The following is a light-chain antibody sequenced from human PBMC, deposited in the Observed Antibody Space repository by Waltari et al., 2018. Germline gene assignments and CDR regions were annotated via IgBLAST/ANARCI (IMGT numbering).Light chain of an antibody. CDR3: SSYAGSDNPNVV. CDR1: RSAVGGYTY. Sequence: SALTQPPSAPGSPGQSVTISCTGTRSAVGGYTYVSWYQQHPGKAPKVMIFEVSQRPSGVPDRFSGSKSGNTASLTVSGLQAEYEADYFCSSYAGSDNPNVVFGGGTKLIVL. V-gene: IGLV2-8*01. J-gene: IGLJ2*01. CDR2: EVS.